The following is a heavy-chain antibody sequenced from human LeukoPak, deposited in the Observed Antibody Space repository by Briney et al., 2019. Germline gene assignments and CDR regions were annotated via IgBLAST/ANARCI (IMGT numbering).Heavy chain of an antibody. V-gene: IGHV4-39*07. Sequence: SETLSLTCTVSGASISSSSYYWGWLRQPPGKGLEWIVSIYYSGSTYYNPSLKSRVTISVDTSNNQFSLKLSSVTPPDTAVYYCAEYGSGSYFVYWGQGTLVTVSS. CDR1: GASISSSSYY. CDR3: AEYGSGSYFVY. CDR2: IYYSGST. D-gene: IGHD3-10*01. J-gene: IGHJ4*02.